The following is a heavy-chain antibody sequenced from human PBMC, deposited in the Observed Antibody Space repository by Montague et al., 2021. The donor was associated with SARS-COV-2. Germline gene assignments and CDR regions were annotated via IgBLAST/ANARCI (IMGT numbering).Heavy chain of an antibody. CDR1: GVAISYGD. D-gene: IGHD3-16*01. CDR2: IFENGDT. CDR3: ARYYERSWDV. Sequence: SETLSLTCTVSGVAISYGDWSWIRQPPGKGLEWIVTIFENGDTDXNPSLKSRATVSEDTSQNQFSLRLSSVAAADTALYYCARYYERSWDVWGQGTTVTVSS. J-gene: IGHJ6*02. V-gene: IGHV4-4*09.